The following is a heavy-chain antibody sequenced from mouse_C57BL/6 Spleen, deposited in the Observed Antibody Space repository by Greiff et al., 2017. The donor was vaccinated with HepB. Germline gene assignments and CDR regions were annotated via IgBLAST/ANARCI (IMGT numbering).Heavy chain of an antibody. CDR2: INPSSGYT. V-gene: IGHV1-4*01. J-gene: IGHJ3*01. CDR1: GYTFTSYT. CDR3: ARSPLDSSAGFAY. D-gene: IGHD3-2*02. Sequence: VQLQQSGADLARPGASVKMSCKASGYTFTSYTMHWVKQRPGQGLEWIGYINPSSGYTKYNQKFKDKATLTADKSSSTAYMQLSSLTSEDSAVYYCARSPLDSSAGFAYWGQGTLVTVSA.